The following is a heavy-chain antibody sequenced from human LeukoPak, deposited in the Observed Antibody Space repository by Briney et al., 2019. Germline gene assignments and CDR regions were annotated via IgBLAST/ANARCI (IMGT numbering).Heavy chain of an antibody. D-gene: IGHD5-18*01. J-gene: IGHJ4*02. V-gene: IGHV3-66*02. CDR3: ARASSGYSYGHYFDY. CDR1: GSTVSSNY. CDR2: IYSGGST. Sequence: GGSLRLSCAASGSTVSSNYMSWVRQAPGKGLEWVSVIYSGGSTYYADSVKGRSTISRDNSENTLYLQMNSLRAEDTAVYYCARASSGYSYGHYFDYWGQGTLVTVSS.